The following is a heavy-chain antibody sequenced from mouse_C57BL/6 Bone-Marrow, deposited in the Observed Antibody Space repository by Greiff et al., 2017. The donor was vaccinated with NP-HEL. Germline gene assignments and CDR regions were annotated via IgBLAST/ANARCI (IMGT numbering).Heavy chain of an antibody. D-gene: IGHD2-3*01. CDR2: INPYNGGT. Sequence: VQLQQSGPVLVKPGASVKMSCKASGYTFTDYYMNWVKQSHGKSLEWIGVINPYNGGTSYNQKFKGKATLTVDKSSSTAYMELNSLTSEDSAVYYCARHDGYYVSFAYWGQGTLVTVSA. V-gene: IGHV1-19*01. J-gene: IGHJ3*01. CDR1: GYTFTDYY. CDR3: ARHDGYYVSFAY.